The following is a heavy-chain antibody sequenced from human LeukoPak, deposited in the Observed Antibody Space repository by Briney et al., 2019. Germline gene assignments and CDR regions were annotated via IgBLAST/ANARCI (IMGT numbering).Heavy chain of an antibody. Sequence: SETLSLTCAVYGGSFSDYYWSWIRQPPGKGLEWIGYIYYSGSTNYNPSLKSRVTISVDTSKNQFSLKLSSVTAADTAVYYCARWYYYDSSGYLRAFDIWGQGTMVTVSS. J-gene: IGHJ3*02. D-gene: IGHD3-22*01. V-gene: IGHV4-59*01. CDR2: IYYSGST. CDR1: GGSFSDYY. CDR3: ARWYYYDSSGYLRAFDI.